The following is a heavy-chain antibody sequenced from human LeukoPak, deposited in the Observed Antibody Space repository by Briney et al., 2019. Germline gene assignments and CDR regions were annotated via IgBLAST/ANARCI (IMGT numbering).Heavy chain of an antibody. CDR2: IKQDGSEK. J-gene: IGHJ6*02. V-gene: IGHV3-7*01. Sequence: PGGSLRLSFAASGFTFSSYWMSWVRQAPGTGLEGVANIKQDGSEKYYVGSVKGRFTISRDNTKNSLYLQMNSLRAEDTAVYSCARDISSSSGPYYYYYGMDVWGQGTTVTVSS. CDR1: GFTFSSYW. CDR3: ARDISSSSGPYYYYYGMDV. D-gene: IGHD6-6*01.